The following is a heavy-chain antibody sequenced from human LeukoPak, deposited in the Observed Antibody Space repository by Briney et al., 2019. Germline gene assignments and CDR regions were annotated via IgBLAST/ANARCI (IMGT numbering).Heavy chain of an antibody. CDR1: GGTFSRYA. J-gene: IGHJ6*03. V-gene: IGHV1-69*01. CDR3: ARDRRFGELHYYYYYMDV. Sequence: SVKVSCKASGGTFSRYAITWVRQAPGQGLEWMGGIIPIFGATNYAQKFQGRVTITADEYTSTVYMELSSLRSEDTAVYYCARDRRFGELHYYYYYMDVWGKGTTVTVSS. D-gene: IGHD3-10*01. CDR2: IIPIFGAT.